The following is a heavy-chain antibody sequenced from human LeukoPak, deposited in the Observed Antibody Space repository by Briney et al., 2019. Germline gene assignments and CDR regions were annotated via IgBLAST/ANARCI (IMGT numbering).Heavy chain of an antibody. V-gene: IGHV5-51*01. CDR1: GYSFTSYW. CDR3: ARRAYYYDSSGEVWGDEFDY. CDR2: IYPGDSDT. J-gene: IGHJ4*02. D-gene: IGHD3-22*01. Sequence: GESLKISCKGSGYSFTSYWIGWVRQMPGKGLEWMGIIYPGDSDTRYSPSFQGQVTISADKSISTAYLQWSSLKASDTAMYYCARRAYYYDSSGEVWGDEFDYWGQRTLVTVSS.